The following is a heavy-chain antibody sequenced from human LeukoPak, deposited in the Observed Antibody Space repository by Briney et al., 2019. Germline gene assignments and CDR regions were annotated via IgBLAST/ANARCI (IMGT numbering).Heavy chain of an antibody. D-gene: IGHD3-3*01. CDR1: GGSISSYY. CDR2: IYYSGST. Sequence: SETLSLTCTVSGGSISSYYWSWIRQPPGKGLEWIGYIYYSGSTNYNPSLKSRVTISVDTSKNQFSLKLSSVTAADTAVYYCARAEYDFWSGYYFSYWGQGTLVTVSS. CDR3: ARAEYDFWSGYYFSY. J-gene: IGHJ4*02. V-gene: IGHV4-59*08.